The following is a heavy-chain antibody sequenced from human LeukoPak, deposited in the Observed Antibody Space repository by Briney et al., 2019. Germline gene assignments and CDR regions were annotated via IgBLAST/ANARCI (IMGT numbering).Heavy chain of an antibody. CDR1: GFTFSSYG. CDR3: AKDDGITIFGVVINQVDY. J-gene: IGHJ4*02. D-gene: IGHD3-3*01. CDR2: IRYDGSNK. V-gene: IGHV3-30*02. Sequence: PGGSLRLSCAASGFTFSSYGMHWVRQAPGKGLEWVAFIRYDGSNKYYADSVKGRFTISRDNSKNTLYLQMNSLRAEDTAVYYCAKDDGITIFGVVINQVDYWGQGTLVTVSS.